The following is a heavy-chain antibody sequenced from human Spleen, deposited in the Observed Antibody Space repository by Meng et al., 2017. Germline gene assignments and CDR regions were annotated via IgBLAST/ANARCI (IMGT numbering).Heavy chain of an antibody. CDR2: FDPEDGET. V-gene: IGHV1-24*01. Sequence: ASVKVSCKVSGYTLTELSMHWVRQAPGKGLEWMGGFDPEDGETIYAQKFQGRVTMTEDTSTDTAYMELSRLISDDTAVYYCAVDIWFGELDYWGQGTLVTVSS. CDR3: AVDIWFGELDY. D-gene: IGHD3-10*01. CDR1: GYTLTELS. J-gene: IGHJ4*02.